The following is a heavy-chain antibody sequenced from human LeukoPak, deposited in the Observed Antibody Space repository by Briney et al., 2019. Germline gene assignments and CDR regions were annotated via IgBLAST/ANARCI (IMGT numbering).Heavy chain of an antibody. CDR3: AEDLGTSGTMVSDF. D-gene: IGHD1-1*01. J-gene: IGHJ4*02. Sequence: GGSLRLSCAASGFIFSSYGMHWVRQAPGKGLEWVAVISYDGSEKYHADSVKGRFTITRDNAKNTLYLQMNSLRVEDTAVYYCAEDLGTSGTMVSDFWGQGTLVTVSS. CDR1: GFIFSSYG. CDR2: ISYDGSEK. V-gene: IGHV3-30*18.